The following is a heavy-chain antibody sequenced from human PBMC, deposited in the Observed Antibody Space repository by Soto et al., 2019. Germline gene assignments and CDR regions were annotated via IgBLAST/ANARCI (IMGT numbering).Heavy chain of an antibody. CDR3: ATDLRGSGKLYYYYGMDV. J-gene: IGHJ6*02. D-gene: IGHD3-10*01. Sequence: ASVKVSCKVSGYTLTELSMHWVRQAPGKGLGWMGGFDPEDGETIYAQKFQGRVTMTEDTSTDTAYMELSSLRSEDTAVYYCATDLRGSGKLYYYYGMDVWGQGTTVTVSS. CDR1: GYTLTELS. V-gene: IGHV1-24*01. CDR2: FDPEDGET.